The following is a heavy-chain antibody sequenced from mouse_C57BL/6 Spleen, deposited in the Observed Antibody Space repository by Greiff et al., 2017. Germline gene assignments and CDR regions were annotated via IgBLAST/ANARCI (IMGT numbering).Heavy chain of an antibody. D-gene: IGHD4-1*01. CDR3: ASEGPLTDPWFAY. CDR1: GYTFTSYW. Sequence: VQLQQSGAELAKPGASVKLSCKASGYTFTSYWMHWVQQRPGQGLEWIGHINPSRGYTKYNQKFKDKATLTADKSSSTAYMQLSSLTYEDSAVYYCASEGPLTDPWFAYWGQGTLVTVSA. J-gene: IGHJ3*01. V-gene: IGHV1-7*01. CDR2: INPSRGYT.